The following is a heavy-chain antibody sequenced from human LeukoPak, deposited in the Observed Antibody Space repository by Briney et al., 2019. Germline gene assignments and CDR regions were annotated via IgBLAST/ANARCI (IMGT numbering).Heavy chain of an antibody. Sequence: PSETLSLTCAVYGGSFSGYYWSWIRQPPGKGLEWIGEINHSGSTNYNPSLKSRVTISVDTSKNQFSLKLSSVTAADTAVYYCARVMSLVGTIPSFDYWGQGTLVTVSS. CDR3: ARVMSLVGTIPSFDY. V-gene: IGHV4-34*01. J-gene: IGHJ4*02. CDR1: GGSFSGYY. D-gene: IGHD3-3*01. CDR2: INHSGST.